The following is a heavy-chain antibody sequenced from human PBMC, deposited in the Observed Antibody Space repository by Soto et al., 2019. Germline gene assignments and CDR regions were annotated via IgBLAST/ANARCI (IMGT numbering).Heavy chain of an antibody. D-gene: IGHD1-1*01. Sequence: QVQLVESGGGVVQPGRSLRLSCAASGFSFSTFGFHWVRQAPGKGLEWVAVISYDGSHKYYADSVKGRFTVSRDNSKSTLYLQMNSLRPEDTAMYYWACQQLEGLWGQGTLVTVSS. CDR2: ISYDGSHK. CDR3: ACQQLEGL. J-gene: IGHJ4*02. V-gene: IGHV3-30-3*02. CDR1: GFSFSTFG.